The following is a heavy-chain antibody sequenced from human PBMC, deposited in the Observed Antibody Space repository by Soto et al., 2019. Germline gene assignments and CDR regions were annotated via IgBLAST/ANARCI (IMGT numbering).Heavy chain of an antibody. CDR2: ILFDGNKK. CDR3: AKDGSQTISESYLSN. Sequence: GGSLRLSCAASGFTFSDYAMHWVRQAPGKGMEWVAVILFDGNKKYYAESVKGRFTISRDNSKKTLYLQMNSLRAEDTAVYYCAKDGSQTISESYLSNWGQGTLVTVSS. V-gene: IGHV3-30*18. J-gene: IGHJ4*02. D-gene: IGHD1-26*01. CDR1: GFTFSDYA.